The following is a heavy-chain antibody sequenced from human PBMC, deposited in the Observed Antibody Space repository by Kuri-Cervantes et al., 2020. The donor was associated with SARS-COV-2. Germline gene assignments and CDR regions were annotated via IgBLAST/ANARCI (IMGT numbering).Heavy chain of an antibody. CDR2: FYSSGVT. CDR3: ARDNVLFSGSGFDY. Sequence: GSLRLSCSVSGGSISSYYWGRIRQPPGKGLEWIGYFYSSGVTNYNPSLKSRVTISVDTSKNQLSLILSSVTAEDTAVYYCARDNVLFSGSGFDYWGQGTLVTVSS. V-gene: IGHV4-59*01. J-gene: IGHJ4*02. CDR1: GGSISSYY. D-gene: IGHD6-13*01.